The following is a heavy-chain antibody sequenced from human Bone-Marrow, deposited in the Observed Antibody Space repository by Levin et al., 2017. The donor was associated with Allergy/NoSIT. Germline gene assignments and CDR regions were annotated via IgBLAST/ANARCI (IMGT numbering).Heavy chain of an antibody. CDR1: GFTFSSYG. V-gene: IGHV3-33*01. J-gene: IGHJ6*03. D-gene: IGHD2-15*01. Sequence: GESLKISCAASGFTFSSYGMHWVRQAPGKGLEWVAVIWYDGSNKYYADSVKGRFTISRDNSKNTLYLQMNSLRAEDTAVYYCARGYCSGGSCYNPYYYYYMDVWGKGTTVTVSS. CDR2: IWYDGSNK. CDR3: ARGYCSGGSCYNPYYYYYMDV.